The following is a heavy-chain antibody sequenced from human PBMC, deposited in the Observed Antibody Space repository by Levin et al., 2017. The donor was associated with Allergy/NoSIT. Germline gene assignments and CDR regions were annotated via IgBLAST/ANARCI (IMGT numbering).Heavy chain of an antibody. V-gene: IGHV3-74*01. D-gene: IGHD1-1*01. CDR3: ARVGTGYYYGMDV. Sequence: GGSLRLSCAASGFTFSSYWMHWVRQAPGKGLVWVSRINSDGSSTSYADSVKGRFTISRDNAKNTLYLQMNSLRAEDTAVYYCARVGTGYYYGMDVWGQGTTVTVSS. CDR2: INSDGSST. J-gene: IGHJ6*02. CDR1: GFTFSSYW.